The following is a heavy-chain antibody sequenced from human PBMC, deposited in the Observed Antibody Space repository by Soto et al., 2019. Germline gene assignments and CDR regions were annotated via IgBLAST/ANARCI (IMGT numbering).Heavy chain of an antibody. J-gene: IGHJ6*02. Sequence: QVQLMQSGAEVKKPGSSVKVSCKASGGTFSTSAISWVRQAPGEGLEWVGGIMPVFATPDYAQKFQGRVTTPADKSTTTASLELTSLTTDDTAVYYCARDKDRQQLGGNYYYILDVWGQGTAITVSS. D-gene: IGHD3-3*02. V-gene: IGHV1-69*14. CDR1: GGTFSTSA. CDR2: IMPVFATP. CDR3: ARDKDRQQLGGNYYYILDV.